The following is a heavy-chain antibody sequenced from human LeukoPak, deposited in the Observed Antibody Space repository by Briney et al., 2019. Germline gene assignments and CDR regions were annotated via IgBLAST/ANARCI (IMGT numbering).Heavy chain of an antibody. J-gene: IGHJ4*02. CDR1: GFNIVGYS. CDR2: MSTSGAHI. CDR3: ARQDYYFDY. Sequence: GGSLRLSCAASGFNIVGYSLSWVRQAPGKGLEWVSTMSTSGAHIAYADSVTGRFTISRDNANNSVFLQMSSLRAEDTAVYYCARQDYYFDYWGQGTLVTVSS. V-gene: IGHV3-21*01.